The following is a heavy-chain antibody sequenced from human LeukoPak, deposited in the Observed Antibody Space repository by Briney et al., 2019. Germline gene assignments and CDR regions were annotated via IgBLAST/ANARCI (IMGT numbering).Heavy chain of an antibody. CDR1: GFTFTTYA. J-gene: IGHJ6*02. CDR3: AKDRPASGPWGYYYVMDV. CDR2: ISGSGGST. V-gene: IGHV3-23*01. D-gene: IGHD1-26*01. Sequence: GGSLRLSCAASGFTFTTYAMSWVRQAPGKGLEWVSTISGSGGSTHYADSVKGRFTISRDNSKNTLYLQMNSLRAEDTAVYYCAKDRPASGPWGYYYVMDVWGQGTTVTVFS.